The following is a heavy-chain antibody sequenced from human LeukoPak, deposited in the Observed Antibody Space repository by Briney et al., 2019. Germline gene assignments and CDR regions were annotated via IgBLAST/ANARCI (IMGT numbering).Heavy chain of an antibody. CDR2: IYHGEST. D-gene: IGHD1-20*01. CDR3: ARDNWNDAEPFDY. CDR1: GASISSGGYS. Sequence: SETLSLTCAVSGASISSGGYSWSWIRRPPGKGLEWIGYIYHGESTHYNPSLKSRVTISVDRPKNQFSLNLNSVTAADTAVYYCARDNWNDAEPFDYWGQGTLVTVSS. J-gene: IGHJ4*02. V-gene: IGHV4-30-2*01.